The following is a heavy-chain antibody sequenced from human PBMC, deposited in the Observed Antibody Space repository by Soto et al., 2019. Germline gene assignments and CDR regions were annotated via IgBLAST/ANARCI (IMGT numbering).Heavy chain of an antibody. CDR1: GITFSSYA. CDR2: ISGSSGST. D-gene: IGHD2-15*01. CDR3: ARDSVVVAASDAFDI. J-gene: IGHJ3*02. Sequence: EVQLLESGGGLVQPGGSLRLSCAASGITFSSYAMSWVRQAPGKGLEWVSGISGSSGSTYYADSVKGRFTISRDNSKNTLYLQMNSLRAEDTAVYYCARDSVVVAASDAFDIWGQGTMVTVSS. V-gene: IGHV3-23*01.